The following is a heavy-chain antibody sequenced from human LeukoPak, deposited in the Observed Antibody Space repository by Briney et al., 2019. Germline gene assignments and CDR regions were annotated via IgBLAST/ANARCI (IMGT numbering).Heavy chain of an antibody. V-gene: IGHV3-23*01. CDR2: IYENGGTT. CDR1: GFTFRSHA. Sequence: GGSLRLFCVGSGFTFRSHAKSWVRQAPEKGLEFVSGIYENGGTTYYADSVKGRFSISRDNSKNTLYLQMDSLRGEDTAVYYCAKDFRIGYSAHFDYWGQGALVTVSS. J-gene: IGHJ4*02. D-gene: IGHD2-21*01. CDR3: AKDFRIGYSAHFDY.